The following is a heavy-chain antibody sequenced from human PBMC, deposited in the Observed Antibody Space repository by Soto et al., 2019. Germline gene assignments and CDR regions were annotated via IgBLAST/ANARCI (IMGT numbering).Heavy chain of an antibody. V-gene: IGHV3-30*18. Sequence: QVQLVESGGGVVQPGRSLRLSCAASGFIFSNYGMHWVRQAPGKGLEWVAVISYDGTNKYYADSVKGRFTISRDNSKKTLYLQMSSLRAEDTAVYYCAKVGEQQLNFDYWGQGTLVTVSS. CDR3: AKVGEQQLNFDY. D-gene: IGHD6-13*01. CDR2: ISYDGTNK. CDR1: GFIFSNYG. J-gene: IGHJ4*02.